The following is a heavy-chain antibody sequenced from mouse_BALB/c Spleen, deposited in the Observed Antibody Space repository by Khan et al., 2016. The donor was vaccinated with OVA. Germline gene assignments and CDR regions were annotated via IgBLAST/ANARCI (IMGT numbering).Heavy chain of an antibody. V-gene: IGHV1S81*02. CDR2: INPNNGGS. CDR1: GYTFSSYY. Sequence: QVQLQQSGAELVKTGASVKLSCKASGYTFSSYYLYWVKQRPGQGLEWIGEINPNNGGSNFNEKFKSKATLTVDKSSYTAYMQLSSLTSEDSAVYYCTRSGYGSFAYWGQGTLVTVS. CDR3: TRSGYGSFAY. J-gene: IGHJ3*01. D-gene: IGHD2-2*01.